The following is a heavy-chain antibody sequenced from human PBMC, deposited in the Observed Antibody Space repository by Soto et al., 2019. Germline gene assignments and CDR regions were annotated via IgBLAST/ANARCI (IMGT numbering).Heavy chain of an antibody. J-gene: IGHJ4*02. CDR1: GFTVTTFG. Sequence: EVQLVESGGGLVQPGGSLRLSCAAAGFTVTTFGMTRVRQAPGRGLEWVSHINSGGSVILYADSVKGRATISRDNSKNSLYLEMNSLRADDTAVYFCARDEDGTYEFDYWGQGTLVTVS. D-gene: IGHD3-22*01. CDR3: ARDEDGTYEFDY. V-gene: IGHV3-48*04. CDR2: INSGGSVI.